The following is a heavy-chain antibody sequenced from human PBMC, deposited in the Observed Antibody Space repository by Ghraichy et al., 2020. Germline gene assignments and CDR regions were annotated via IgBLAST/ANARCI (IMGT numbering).Heavy chain of an antibody. Sequence: ASVKVSCKVSGYTLTELSMHWVRQAPGKGLEWMGGFDPEDGETIYAQKFQGRVTMTEDTSTDTAYMELSSLRSEDTAVYYCAARHYYDSSGYGIGWFDPWGQGTLVTVSS. CDR2: FDPEDGET. D-gene: IGHD3-22*01. V-gene: IGHV1-24*01. CDR3: AARHYYDSSGYGIGWFDP. CDR1: GYTLTELS. J-gene: IGHJ5*02.